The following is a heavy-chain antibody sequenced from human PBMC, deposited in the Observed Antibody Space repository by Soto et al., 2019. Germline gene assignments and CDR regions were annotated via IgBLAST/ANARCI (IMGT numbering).Heavy chain of an antibody. Sequence: SETLSLTCTVSGGTISISSYYWGWIRQPPGKGLEWIGSIYYSGSTYYNPSLKSRVTISVDTSKNQFSLKLSSVTAADTAVYYCARRHGAMVFSTYYHYHYGMDVWGQGTAVTVYS. CDR1: GGTISISSYY. CDR2: IYYSGST. J-gene: IGHJ6*02. D-gene: IGHD5-18*01. V-gene: IGHV4-39*01. CDR3: ARRHGAMVFSTYYHYHYGMDV.